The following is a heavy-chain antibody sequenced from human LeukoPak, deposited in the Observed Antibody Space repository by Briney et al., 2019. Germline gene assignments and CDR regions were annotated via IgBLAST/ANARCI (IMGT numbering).Heavy chain of an antibody. CDR2: IIPIFGTA. D-gene: IGHD6-19*01. CDR3: ARSFGSGWYEGFDP. J-gene: IGHJ5*02. V-gene: IGHV1-69*13. CDR1: GGTFSSYA. Sequence: ASVKVSCKASGGTFSSYAISWVRQAPGQGLEWMGGIIPIFGTANYAQKFQGRVTITADESTSTAYMELSSLRSEDTAVYYCARSFGSGWYEGFDPWGQGTLVTVSS.